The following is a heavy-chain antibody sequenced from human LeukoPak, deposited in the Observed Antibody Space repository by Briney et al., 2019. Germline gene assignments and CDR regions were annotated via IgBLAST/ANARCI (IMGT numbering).Heavy chain of an antibody. Sequence: GESLRISCKGSGYSFSNYWISWVRQMPGKGLEWMGIIYPGDSDTRYSPSFQGQVTFSADKSIGTAYLQWSSLKASDTAMYYCARQYTGYDYWGQGTLVTVSS. CDR3: ARQYTGYDY. CDR2: IYPGDSDT. V-gene: IGHV5-51*01. J-gene: IGHJ4*02. CDR1: GYSFSNYW. D-gene: IGHD5-12*01.